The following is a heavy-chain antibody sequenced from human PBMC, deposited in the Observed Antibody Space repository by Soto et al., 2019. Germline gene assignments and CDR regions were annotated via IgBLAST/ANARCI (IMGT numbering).Heavy chain of an antibody. J-gene: IGHJ4*02. CDR1: GYTFIDHA. V-gene: IGHV1-3*01. CDR3: ATEQQRVEVTSCDY. D-gene: IGHD6-13*01. CDR2: INAGNGDA. Sequence: QVHLVQSGAEVKKPGASVRVSCKASGYTFIDHAIHWVRQAPGQRFEWMGWINAGNGDAQYSQKFRDRVTISRDTSASTAYMELNSLRSEDTAIYYCATEQQRVEVTSCDYWGQGTLVTVSS.